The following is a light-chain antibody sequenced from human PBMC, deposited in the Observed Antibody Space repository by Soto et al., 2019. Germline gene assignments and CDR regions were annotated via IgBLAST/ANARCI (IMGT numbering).Light chain of an antibody. V-gene: IGKV1D-13*01. CDR1: QGMSSA. CDR2: DAS. CDR3: QQFNNDFFT. Sequence: AIQLTQSPSSLSASVGDRVTITCRASQGMSSALAWYQQKPGKAPKLLIYDASSLESGVPSRFSGSGSGTDFTLTISSLQHEDSATYSCQQFNNDFFTFAPGTKVDIK. J-gene: IGKJ3*01.